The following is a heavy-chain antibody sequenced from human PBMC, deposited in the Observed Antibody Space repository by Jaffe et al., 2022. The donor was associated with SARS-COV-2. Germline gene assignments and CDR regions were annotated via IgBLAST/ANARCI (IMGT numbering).Heavy chain of an antibody. Sequence: QVQLQESGPGLVKPSQTLSLTCTVSGGSISSGDYYWSWIRQPPGKGLEWIGYIYYSGSTYYNPSLKSRVTISVDTSKNQFSLKLSSVTAADTAVYYCARDLLGYGDYEGDPGAFDIWGQGTMVTVSS. D-gene: IGHD4-17*01. CDR2: IYYSGST. CDR3: ARDLLGYGDYEGDPGAFDI. J-gene: IGHJ3*02. CDR1: GGSISSGDYY. V-gene: IGHV4-30-4*01.